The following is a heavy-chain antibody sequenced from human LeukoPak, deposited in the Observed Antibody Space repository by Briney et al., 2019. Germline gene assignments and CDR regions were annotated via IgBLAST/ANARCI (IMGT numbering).Heavy chain of an antibody. Sequence: ASVTVSCKASGYTFTSYDINWVRQATGQGLEWMGWMNPNSGNTGYAQKFQGRVTMTRNTSISTAYMELSSLRSEDTAVYYCARGVGCSGGSCSDYWGQGTLVTVSS. V-gene: IGHV1-8*01. CDR2: MNPNSGNT. CDR1: GYTFTSYD. J-gene: IGHJ4*02. CDR3: ARGVGCSGGSCSDY. D-gene: IGHD2-15*01.